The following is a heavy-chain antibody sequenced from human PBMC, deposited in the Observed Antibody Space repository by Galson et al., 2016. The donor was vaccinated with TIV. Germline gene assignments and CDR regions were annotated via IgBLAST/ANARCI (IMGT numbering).Heavy chain of an antibody. J-gene: IGHJ6*02. Sequence: SLRLSCAASGFTFSNYEMNWVRQAPGKGLEWLSHISSSGGTIYSADSVKGRFTISRDNGKKSLFLQMKSLRVEDTAVYYCAGGSFRSSWTSIYSYYGVDVWGQGTTVTVSS. CDR1: GFTFSNYE. CDR2: ISSSGGTI. D-gene: IGHD6-13*01. CDR3: AGGSFRSSWTSIYSYYGVDV. V-gene: IGHV3-48*03.